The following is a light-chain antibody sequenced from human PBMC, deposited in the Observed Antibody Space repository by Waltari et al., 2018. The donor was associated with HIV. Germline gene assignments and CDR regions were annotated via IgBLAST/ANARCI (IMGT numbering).Light chain of an antibody. CDR2: WAS. Sequence: DIVMTQSPESLTMYPRERATINSKTRRIVLSSSNNQNYLAWYQHKVGQSPKLLIYWASTRAPGVPERFSGGGSGTDFTLTIRGLQADDEAVYYCQQYETVPFTFGPGTTV. J-gene: IGKJ3*01. CDR1: RIVLSSSNNQNY. V-gene: IGKV4-1*01. CDR3: QQYETVPFT.